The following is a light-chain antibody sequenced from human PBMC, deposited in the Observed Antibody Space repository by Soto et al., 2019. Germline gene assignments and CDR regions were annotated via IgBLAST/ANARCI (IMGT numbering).Light chain of an antibody. Sequence: EIVLTQSPGTLSLSPGERATLSCRASQSVSSSYLAWYQQKPGQAPRLLIYGASSRATGIPNRFSGSGCGKDFTLTISRLELEDVAVYYCHQYGSSPPYTFGKGPKLELK. CDR2: GAS. CDR1: QSVSSSY. CDR3: HQYGSSPPYT. V-gene: IGKV3-20*01. J-gene: IGKJ2*01.